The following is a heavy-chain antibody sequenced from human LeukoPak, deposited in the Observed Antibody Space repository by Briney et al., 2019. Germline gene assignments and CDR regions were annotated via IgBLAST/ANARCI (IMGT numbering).Heavy chain of an antibody. Sequence: SETLSLTCTVSGGSLTSDYWSWIRQPPGKGLEWIGYIYYSGSTNYNPSLKSRVTISVDTSKNQFSLKLSSVTAADTAVYYCARGREGRAYDGIDIWGQGTMVTVSS. CDR1: GGSLTSDY. V-gene: IGHV4-59*08. CDR3: ARGREGRAYDGIDI. CDR2: IYYSGST. J-gene: IGHJ3*02.